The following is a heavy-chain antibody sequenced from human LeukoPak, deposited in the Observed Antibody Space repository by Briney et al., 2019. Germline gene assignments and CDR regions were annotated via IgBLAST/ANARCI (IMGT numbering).Heavy chain of an antibody. CDR3: ARDMDGYNNLDY. CDR1: GGSISSGGYY. CDR2: IYYSGST. Sequence: SQTLSLTCTVSGGSISSGGYYWSWIRQHPGKGLEWIGYIYYSGSTYYNPSLKSRVTISVDTSKNQFSLKLSSVTAADTAVYYCARDMDGYNNLDYWGQGTLVTVSS. D-gene: IGHD5-12*01. V-gene: IGHV4-31*03. J-gene: IGHJ4*02.